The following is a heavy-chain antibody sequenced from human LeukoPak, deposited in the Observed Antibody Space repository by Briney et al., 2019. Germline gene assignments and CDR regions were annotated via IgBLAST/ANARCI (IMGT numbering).Heavy chain of an antibody. D-gene: IGHD2-15*01. Sequence: GGSLRLSCAASGFTFSDYYMSWIRQAPGKGLEWVSYISSSGSTIYYADSVKGRFTISRDNAKNSLYLQMNSLRAEDTAVYYCAKEVVDLPPDYWGQGTLVTVSS. CDR1: GFTFSDYY. V-gene: IGHV3-11*01. CDR3: AKEVVDLPPDY. CDR2: ISSSGSTI. J-gene: IGHJ4*02.